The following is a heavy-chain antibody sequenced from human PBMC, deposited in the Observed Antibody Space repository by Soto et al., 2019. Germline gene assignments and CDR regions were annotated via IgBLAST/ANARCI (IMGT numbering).Heavy chain of an antibody. Sequence: QVQLQESGPGLVKPSETLSLTCTVSGASISSYSWSWIRQPPGKGLECIGYIYYNGSPNYNPSLNSRATISSDTSKNQFSLKLSSVTAADTAVYYCARDSEYCSGGSCSASGWFDAWGQGTLVTVSS. CDR3: ARDSEYCSGGSCSASGWFDA. CDR2: IYYNGSP. CDR1: GASISSYS. D-gene: IGHD2-15*01. V-gene: IGHV4-59*01. J-gene: IGHJ5*02.